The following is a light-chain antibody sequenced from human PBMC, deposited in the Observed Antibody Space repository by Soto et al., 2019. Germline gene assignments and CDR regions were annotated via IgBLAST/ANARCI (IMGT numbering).Light chain of an antibody. CDR3: QQYDIYRT. CDR1: QSIGDY. J-gene: IGKJ1*01. Sequence: DIQMTQSPSTLSASVGDRVTITFRASQSIGDYLAWYQDKPGKAPRLLIYDASNLKSGVPSRFSGSGSGTEFTLTIANLQPDDFATYYCQQYDIYRTFGPGTKVDIK. CDR2: DAS. V-gene: IGKV1-5*01.